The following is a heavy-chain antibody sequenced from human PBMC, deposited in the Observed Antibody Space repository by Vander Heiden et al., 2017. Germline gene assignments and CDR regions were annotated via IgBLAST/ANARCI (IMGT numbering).Heavy chain of an antibody. CDR1: GFTFSSHS. J-gene: IGHJ5*01. V-gene: IGHV3-48*02. CDR3: ARALDS. Sequence: EVRLVESGGGLVQPGGSRRRSGAASGFTFSSHSMNWVRQAPGKGLEWVAYISGTGSIIHYADSVKGRFTISRDNAKNSLYLQMNSLRDEDTAVYYCARALDSWGQGTLVTVSS. CDR2: ISGTGSII.